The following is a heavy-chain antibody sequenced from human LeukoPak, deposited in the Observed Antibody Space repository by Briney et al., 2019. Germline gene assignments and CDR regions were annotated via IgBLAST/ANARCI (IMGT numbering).Heavy chain of an antibody. Sequence: SETLSLTCAVYGGSFSGYYWSWIRQPPGKGLEWIGEINHSGSTNYNPSLKSRVTISVDTSKNQLSLKLSSVTAADTAVYYCARFPYYGSGSSWGQGTLVTVSS. V-gene: IGHV4-34*01. CDR3: ARFPYYGSGSS. CDR1: GGSFSGYY. D-gene: IGHD3-10*01. CDR2: INHSGST. J-gene: IGHJ5*02.